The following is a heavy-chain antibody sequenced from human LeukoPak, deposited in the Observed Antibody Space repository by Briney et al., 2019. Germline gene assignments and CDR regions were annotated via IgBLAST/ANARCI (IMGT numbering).Heavy chain of an antibody. CDR1: GFTFDDHG. D-gene: IGHD4-17*01. CDR2: IKWDGGNT. CDR3: ARAALYGDDGWADYYYYYMDV. J-gene: IGHJ6*03. Sequence: GGSLRLSCAASGFTFDDHGMSWVRQAPGKGLEWVSGIKWDGGNTGYADSVKGRFTISRDNAKNSLYLQMNSLRAEDTALYYCARAALYGDDGWADYYYYYMDVWGKGTTVTVSS. V-gene: IGHV3-20*04.